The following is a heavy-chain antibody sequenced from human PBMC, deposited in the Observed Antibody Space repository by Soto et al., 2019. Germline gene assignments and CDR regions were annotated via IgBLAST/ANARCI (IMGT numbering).Heavy chain of an antibody. Sequence: SQTLSLTCVISGDSVSSNGACWNWIRQSPSRGLQWLGRIYYRSKWFHDYAASVESRMAINPDTPRNQSSLQLNYVTPEDTAVYYCARVHCSAGTCLDGLDFWGQGTTVTVSS. CDR2: IYYRSKWFH. J-gene: IGHJ6*02. CDR1: GDSVSSNGAC. D-gene: IGHD2-15*01. CDR3: ARVHCSAGTCLDGLDF. V-gene: IGHV6-1*01.